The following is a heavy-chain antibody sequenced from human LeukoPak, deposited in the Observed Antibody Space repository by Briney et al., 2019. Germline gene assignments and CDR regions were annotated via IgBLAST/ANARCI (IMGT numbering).Heavy chain of an antibody. V-gene: IGHV1-69*05. Sequence: ASVKVSCKASGGTFSSYAISWVRQAPGQGLEWMGGIIPIFGTANYAQKFQGRVTMTRDMSTSTVYMELSSLRSEDTAVYYCASLGGGSTVTTYLNYWGQGTLVTVSS. CDR3: ASLGGGSTVTTYLNY. CDR2: IIPIFGTA. CDR1: GGTFSSYA. J-gene: IGHJ4*02. D-gene: IGHD4-17*01.